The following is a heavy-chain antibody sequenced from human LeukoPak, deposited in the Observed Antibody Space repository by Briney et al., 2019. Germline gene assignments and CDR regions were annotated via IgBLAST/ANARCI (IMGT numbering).Heavy chain of an antibody. D-gene: IGHD2-2*03. CDR1: GYSITTYY. J-gene: IGHJ5*02. CDR2: IYYTGST. Sequence: SETLSLTCTVSGYSITTYYWSWVRQPPGKGLEWIGYIYYTGSTNYNPSLKSRLAMSADASKNQFSLKLSSVTAADTAVYYCASGYCSSTSCTSVGWFDPWGQGTLVTVSS. V-gene: IGHV4-59*12. CDR3: ASGYCSSTSCTSVGWFDP.